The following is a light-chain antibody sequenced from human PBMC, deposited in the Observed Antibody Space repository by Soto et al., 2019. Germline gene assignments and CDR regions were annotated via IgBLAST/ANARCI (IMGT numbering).Light chain of an antibody. Sequence: DIQLTQSPSTLSASVGDRVTITCRAGQGISSYLAWYQQKPGKAPKLLIYAASTLQSGVPSRFSGSGSGTDFTLTISSLQPEDSATYYCQQLNSYLLTFGGGTKVDIK. CDR1: QGISSY. CDR2: AAS. J-gene: IGKJ4*01. V-gene: IGKV1-9*01. CDR3: QQLNSYLLT.